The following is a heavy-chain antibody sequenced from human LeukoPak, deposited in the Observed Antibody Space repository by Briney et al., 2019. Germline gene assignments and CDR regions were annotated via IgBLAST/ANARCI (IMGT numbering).Heavy chain of an antibody. CDR1: GYSFTSYW. J-gene: IGHJ4*02. CDR3: ARFASYCGGDCYSTPPLNY. V-gene: IGHV5-51*01. D-gene: IGHD2-21*02. CDR2: IYPGDSDT. Sequence: GESLKISCKGSGYSFTSYWIGWVRQMPGKGLEWMGIIYPGDSDTRYSPSFQGQVIISADKSISTAYLQWSSLKASDTAMYYCARFASYCGGDCYSTPPLNYWGQGTLVTVSS.